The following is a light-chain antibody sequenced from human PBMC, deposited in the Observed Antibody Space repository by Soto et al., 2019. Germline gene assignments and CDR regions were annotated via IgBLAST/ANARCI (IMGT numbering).Light chain of an antibody. J-gene: IGLJ2*01. Sequence: QSVLGQLRSASGTPGQRVTISCSGRSSNIGSNYVYWYQQLPGTAPKLLMYRNNKRPSGIPDRFSGSKSGTSATLGITGLQTGDEADYYCGTWDSSLSAAVFGGGPKVTAL. CDR3: GTWDSSLSAAV. V-gene: IGLV1-51*01. CDR2: RNN. CDR1: SSNIGSNY.